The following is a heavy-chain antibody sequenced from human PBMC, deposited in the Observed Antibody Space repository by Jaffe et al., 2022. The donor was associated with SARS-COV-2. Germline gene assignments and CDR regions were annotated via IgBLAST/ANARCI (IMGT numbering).Heavy chain of an antibody. CDR3: ARGGPYSSGWYGDY. J-gene: IGHJ4*02. CDR1: GGSFSGYY. Sequence: QVQLQQWGAGLLKPSETLSLTCAVYGGSFSGYYWSWIRQPPGKGLEWIGEINHSGSTNYNPSLKSRVTISVDTSKNQFSLKLSSVTAADTAVYYCARGGPYSSGWYGDYWGQGTLVTVSS. D-gene: IGHD6-19*01. CDR2: INHSGST. V-gene: IGHV4-34*01.